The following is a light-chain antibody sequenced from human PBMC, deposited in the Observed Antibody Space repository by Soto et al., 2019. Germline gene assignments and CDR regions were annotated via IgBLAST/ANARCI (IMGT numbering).Light chain of an antibody. CDR3: QQYGSSPTWT. Sequence: ESVLTQSPGTLSLSPGERATLSCRASQSVSSNYLAWYQQKPGQAPRLLIYGASTRATGIQDRFSGSGSGTDFTLTISSLEFGDSAVYYCQQYGSSPTWTFGQGTKVEIK. V-gene: IGKV3-20*01. CDR2: GAS. CDR1: QSVSSNY. J-gene: IGKJ1*01.